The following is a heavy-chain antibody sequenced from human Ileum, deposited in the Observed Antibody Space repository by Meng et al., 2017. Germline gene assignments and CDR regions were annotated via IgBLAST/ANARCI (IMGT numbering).Heavy chain of an antibody. CDR2: TFYRSKWND. Sequence: LPPAGPGQVKPSPTPSLAWAIAGYSVTTASGAWNWNRQSPSRGLEWLGRTFYRSKWNDDFAESVKSRITITTDTSKNQFSLQLNSVTPEDTAVYYCARGWYSSGFHSWGQGTLVTVSS. D-gene: IGHD6-19*01. CDR1: GYSVTTASGA. V-gene: IGHV6-1*01. CDR3: ARGWYSSGFHS. J-gene: IGHJ4*02.